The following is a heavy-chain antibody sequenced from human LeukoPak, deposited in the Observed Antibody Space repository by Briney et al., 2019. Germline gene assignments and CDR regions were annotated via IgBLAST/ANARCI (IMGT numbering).Heavy chain of an antibody. V-gene: IGHV4-39*07. CDR2: IYYSGST. Sequence: SETLSLTCTVSGGSISSSSYYWGWIRQPPGKGLEWIGSIYYSGSTYYNPSLKSRVTTSVDTSKNQFSLKLSSVTAADTAVYHCARDRVNQLLSGWFDPWGQGTLVTVSS. CDR3: ARDRVNQLLSGWFDP. CDR1: GGSISSSSYY. D-gene: IGHD2-2*01. J-gene: IGHJ5*02.